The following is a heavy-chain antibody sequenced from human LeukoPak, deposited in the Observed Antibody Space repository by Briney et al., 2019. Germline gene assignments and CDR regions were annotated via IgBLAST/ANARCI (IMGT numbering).Heavy chain of an antibody. CDR3: ARNDQVLDGCLDC. J-gene: IGHJ4*02. D-gene: IGHD2-8*02. CDR2: ISYNGGNK. Sequence: GGSLRLSCTASGFTFSAYGMHWLRQTPDKGLEWLAVISYNGGNKHYEDSVKGRFSISRDNSRNTLYLQMDSLSPEDTAVYYCARNDQVLDGCLDCWGQGTLATVSS. V-gene: IGHV3-30*03. CDR1: GFTFSAYG.